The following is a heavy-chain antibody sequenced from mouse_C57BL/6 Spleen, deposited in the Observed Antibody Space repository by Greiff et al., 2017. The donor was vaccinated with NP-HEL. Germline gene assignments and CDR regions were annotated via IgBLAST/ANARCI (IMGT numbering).Heavy chain of an antibody. CDR1: GFTFSDAW. CDR2: IRNKANNHAT. D-gene: IGHD1-1*01. Sequence: EVQLQQSGGGLVQPGGSMKLSCAASGFTFSDAWMDWVRQSPEKGLEWVAEIRNKANNHATYYAESVKGRFTISRDDSKSSVYLQMNSLRAEDTGIYYCTRYYGSSYGDYWGQGTTLTVSS. CDR3: TRYYGSSYGDY. V-gene: IGHV6-6*01. J-gene: IGHJ2*01.